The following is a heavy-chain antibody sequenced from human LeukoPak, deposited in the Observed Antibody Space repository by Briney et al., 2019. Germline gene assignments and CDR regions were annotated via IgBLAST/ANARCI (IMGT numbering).Heavy chain of an antibody. CDR2: VYYSGTT. J-gene: IGHJ4*02. CDR3: AIGRYLNYFFDY. D-gene: IGHD2-2*02. V-gene: IGHV4-59*12. Sequence: SETLSLTCIVSGDSISSYYWNWIRQPPGKGLEWIASVYYSGTTNYNPSLNSRVTISVDTSKNQFSLKLNSVTAADTAVYYCAIGRYLNYFFDYWGQGTLVTVSS. CDR1: GDSISSYY.